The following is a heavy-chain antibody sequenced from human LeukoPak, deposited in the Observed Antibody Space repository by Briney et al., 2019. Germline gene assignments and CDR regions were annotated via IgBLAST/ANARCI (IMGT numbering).Heavy chain of an antibody. V-gene: IGHV1-46*01. CDR2: INPSGGST. D-gene: IGHD2-21*02. CDR3: ARGSSGGDGDYRLKNWFDP. J-gene: IGHJ5*02. CDR1: GYTFTSYY. Sequence: RASLKVSCKASGYTFTSYYMHCVRQAPGQGLEWMGIINPSGGSTSYAQKFQGRVTMTRDTSTSTVYMELSSLRSEDTAVYYCARGSSGGDGDYRLKNWFDPWGQGTLVTVSS.